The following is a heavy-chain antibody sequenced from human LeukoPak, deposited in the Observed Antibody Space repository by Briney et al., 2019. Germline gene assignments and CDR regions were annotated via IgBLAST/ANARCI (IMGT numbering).Heavy chain of an antibody. J-gene: IGHJ4*02. CDR3: ARGLLTEYSDY. CDR2: ISYDGSNK. D-gene: IGHD2/OR15-2a*01. CDR1: GFTFSSYA. V-gene: IGHV3-30-3*01. Sequence: GGSLRLSCAASGFTFSSYAMHRVRQAPGKGLEWVAVISYDGSNKYYADSVKGRFTISRDNSKNTLYLQMNSLRAEDTAVYYCARGLLTEYSDYWGQGTLVTVSS.